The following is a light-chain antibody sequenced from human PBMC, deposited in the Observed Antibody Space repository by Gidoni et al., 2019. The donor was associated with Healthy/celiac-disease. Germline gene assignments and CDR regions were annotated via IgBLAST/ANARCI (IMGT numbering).Light chain of an antibody. J-gene: IGKJ3*01. Sequence: DIQMTKSPSSLSASVGDRVTITCQASQDISNYLNWYQQKPGKAPKLLIYDASNLGTGVPSRFSGSGSGTDFTFTISSLQPEDIATYYCQQYDNLPRTFGPGTKVEIK. V-gene: IGKV1-33*01. CDR3: QQYDNLPRT. CDR1: QDISNY. CDR2: DAS.